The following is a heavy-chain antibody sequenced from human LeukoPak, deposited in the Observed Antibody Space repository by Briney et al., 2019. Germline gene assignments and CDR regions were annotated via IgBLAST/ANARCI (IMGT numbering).Heavy chain of an antibody. V-gene: IGHV4-59*11. Sequence: SETLSLTCTVSGGSISSHYWSWIRQPPGKGLEWIGYIYYSGSTNYNPSLKSRVTISVDTSKNQFSLKLSSVTAADTAVYYCARYDSSGYNGLTVFFDIWGQGTMVTVSS. J-gene: IGHJ3*02. CDR1: GGSISSHY. CDR2: IYYSGST. D-gene: IGHD3-22*01. CDR3: ARYDSSGYNGLTVFFDI.